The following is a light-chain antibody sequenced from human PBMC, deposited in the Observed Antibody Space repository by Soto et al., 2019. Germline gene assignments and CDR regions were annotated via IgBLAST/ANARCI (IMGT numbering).Light chain of an antibody. CDR2: EVS. CDR3: SSYTSSTPLGYV. Sequence: QSALTQPASVSGSPGQSITISCTGTSSDVGGYNFVSWYQQHPGKAPKLMIYEVSNRPSGVSNRFSGSKSAHTASLTISRLQAEDEADYYCSSYTSSTPLGYVFGTGTKVTVL. CDR1: SSDVGGYNF. V-gene: IGLV2-14*01. J-gene: IGLJ1*01.